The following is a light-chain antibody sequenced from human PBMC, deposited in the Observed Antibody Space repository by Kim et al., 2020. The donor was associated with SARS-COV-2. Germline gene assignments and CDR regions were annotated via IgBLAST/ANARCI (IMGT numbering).Light chain of an antibody. Sequence: SVALGQTAKITCGGSNIGRTSVHWYQQKPGQAPVLVIYRDDYRPSGIPERFSGSNSGNTATLTISRAQAGDEADYYCHIWDSRSYVFGTGTKVTVL. CDR2: RDD. CDR1: NIGRTS. V-gene: IGLV3-9*01. CDR3: HIWDSRSYV. J-gene: IGLJ1*01.